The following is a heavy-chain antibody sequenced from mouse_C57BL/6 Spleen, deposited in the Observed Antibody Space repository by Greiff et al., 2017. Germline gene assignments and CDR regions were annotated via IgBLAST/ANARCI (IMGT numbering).Heavy chain of an antibody. CDR2: ISSGGDYI. D-gene: IGHD2-5*01. Sequence: EVKVVESGEGLVKPGGSLKLSCAASGFTFSSYAMSWVRQTPEKRLEWVAYISSGGDYIYYADTVKGRFTISRDTARNTLYLQMSSLKSEDTAMYYCTRDRGAYYSNYDAMDYWGQGTSVTVSS. CDR1: GFTFSSYA. V-gene: IGHV5-9-1*02. J-gene: IGHJ4*01. CDR3: TRDRGAYYSNYDAMDY.